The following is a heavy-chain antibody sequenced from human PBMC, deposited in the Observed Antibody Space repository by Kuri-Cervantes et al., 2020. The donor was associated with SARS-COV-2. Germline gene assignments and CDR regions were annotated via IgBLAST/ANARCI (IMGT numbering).Heavy chain of an antibody. Sequence: GGSLRLSCATSGFSFRRYGMHWVRQAPGKGLEWVAVISYDGSDKFYADSVKGRFTISRDNAKNTVYLQMNSLRAEDTAVYYCASATNDFWSGFYPHYYYYYGMDVWGQGTTVTVSS. J-gene: IGHJ6*02. V-gene: IGHV3-30*03. CDR1: GFSFRRYG. D-gene: IGHD3-3*01. CDR2: ISYDGSDK. CDR3: ASATNDFWSGFYPHYYYYYGMDV.